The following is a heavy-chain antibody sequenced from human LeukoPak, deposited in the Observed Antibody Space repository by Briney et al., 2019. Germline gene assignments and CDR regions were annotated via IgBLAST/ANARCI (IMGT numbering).Heavy chain of an antibody. D-gene: IGHD3-16*01. CDR2: MNPNSGHT. CDR1: GYTFTSYD. CDR3: ARLDGGKGYNWLDP. Sequence: GASVKVSCKTSGYTFTSYDIHWVRQATGQGLEWMGWMNPNSGHTAYAQKFQGRVTMTRNTSISTAYMDLSSLRSEDTAVYYCARLDGGKGYNWLDPWGQGTLVTVSS. J-gene: IGHJ5*02. V-gene: IGHV1-8*01.